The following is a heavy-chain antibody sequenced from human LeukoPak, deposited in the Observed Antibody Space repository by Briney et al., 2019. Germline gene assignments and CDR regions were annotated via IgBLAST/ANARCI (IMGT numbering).Heavy chain of an antibody. CDR2: IYYSGST. V-gene: IGHV4-59*01. CDR1: GGSISSYY. J-gene: IGHJ5*02. Sequence: SETLSLTRTVSGGSISSYYWRWIRQPPGKGLEWIGYIYYSGSTDYNPSLKSRVTISVDTSKNQFSLKLSSVTATDTPLYYRARVGVRGVTTNWFDTCGQGSLVT. CDR3: ARVGVRGVTTNWFDT. D-gene: IGHD3-10*01.